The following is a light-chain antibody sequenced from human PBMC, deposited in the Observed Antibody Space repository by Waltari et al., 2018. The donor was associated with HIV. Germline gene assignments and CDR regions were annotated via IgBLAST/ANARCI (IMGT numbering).Light chain of an antibody. V-gene: IGLV3-25*03. J-gene: IGLJ3*02. CDR3: GTWDTSLSVGV. Sequence: SYELTQPPSVSVSPGQTARITCSGDALPKQYAYWYQQKPGQAPVLVIYKDSERPSGIPDRFSGSQSGTSATLGITGLQTGDEADYYCGTWDTSLSVGVFGGGTKLTVL. CDR2: KDS. CDR1: ALPKQY.